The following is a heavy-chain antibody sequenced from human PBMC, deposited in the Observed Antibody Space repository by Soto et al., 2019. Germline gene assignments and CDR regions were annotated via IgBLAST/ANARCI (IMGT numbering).Heavy chain of an antibody. CDR2: MNPNSGNT. V-gene: IGHV1-8*01. D-gene: IGHD4-17*01. CDR1: GYTFTSYD. J-gene: IGHJ4*02. Sequence: QVQLVQSGAEVKKPGASVKVSCKASGYTFTSYDINWVRQATGQGLEWMGWMNPNSGNTGYAQKFQGRVTMTRTTSMSTAYRALSRLRSEDTAVYYFARTLYGDHVDYWGQGALCTVSS. CDR3: ARTLYGDHVDY.